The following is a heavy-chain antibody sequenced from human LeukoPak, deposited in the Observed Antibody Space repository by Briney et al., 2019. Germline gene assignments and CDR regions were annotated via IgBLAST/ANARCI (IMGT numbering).Heavy chain of an antibody. CDR3: AKDSRGGWSGYFDY. Sequence: GGSLRLSCAASGFIFSSYGMYWVCQAPGKGLEWVAVIWHDGSAEFYADSVKGRFTISRDDSKNTVYLQMNSLRVEDTALYYCAKDSRGGWSGYFDYWGQGILVTVSS. J-gene: IGHJ4*02. CDR2: IWHDGSAE. D-gene: IGHD6-19*01. V-gene: IGHV3-33*03. CDR1: GFIFSSYG.